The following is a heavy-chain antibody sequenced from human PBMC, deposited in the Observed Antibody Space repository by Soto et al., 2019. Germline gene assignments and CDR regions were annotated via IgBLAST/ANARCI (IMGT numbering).Heavy chain of an antibody. J-gene: IGHJ4*01. CDR3: ASHRGNTFGPYDY. D-gene: IGHD3-16*01. Sequence: VQLQESGPGLVKPSGTLSLTCAVSGASISSGNWWSWVRQSPGKGLEWLGEIYHSGSTNHNPSRKSRVTISVDKSRNQFSLKLSSMTAADTAVYFCASHRGNTFGPYDYWGQGTQVTVSS. CDR1: GASISSGNW. V-gene: IGHV4-4*02. CDR2: IYHSGST.